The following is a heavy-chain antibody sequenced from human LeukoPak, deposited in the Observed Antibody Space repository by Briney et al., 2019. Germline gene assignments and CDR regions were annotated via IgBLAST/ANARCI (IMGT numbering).Heavy chain of an antibody. D-gene: IGHD3-10*01. Sequence: GGSLRLSCVASGFTFTTYYMSWVRQAPGKGPEWVANIKGDGSDKYYVDSVKGRFTISRDNAKNSLYLQMNSLRAEDTAVYYCARVSGTSLDYWGQGTLVTVSS. CDR1: GFTFTTYY. CDR3: ARVSGTSLDY. J-gene: IGHJ4*02. V-gene: IGHV3-7*01. CDR2: IKGDGSDK.